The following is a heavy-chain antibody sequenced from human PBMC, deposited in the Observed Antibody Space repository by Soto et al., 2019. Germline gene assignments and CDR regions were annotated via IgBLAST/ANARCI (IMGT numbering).Heavy chain of an antibody. Sequence: GGSLRLSCAASGFTFSSYGMHWVRQAPGKGLEWVAVISYDGSNKYYADSVKGRFTISRDNSKDTLYLQMNSLRAEDTAVYYCAKALTETATVLDYWGQGTLVTVSS. CDR3: AKALTETATVLDY. D-gene: IGHD5-18*01. CDR2: ISYDGSNK. J-gene: IGHJ4*02. V-gene: IGHV3-30*18. CDR1: GFTFSSYG.